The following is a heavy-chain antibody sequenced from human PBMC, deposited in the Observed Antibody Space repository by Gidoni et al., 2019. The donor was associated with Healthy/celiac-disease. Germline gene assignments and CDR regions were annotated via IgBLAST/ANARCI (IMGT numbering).Heavy chain of an antibody. CDR1: GFTFSNAW. D-gene: IGHD1-26*01. CDR2: IKSKTDGGTT. J-gene: IGHJ3*02. CDR3: TTLPIGSYGPDAFDI. Sequence: EVQLVESGGGLVKPGGSLRLSCAASGFTFSNAWMSWVRQAPGKGLEWVGRIKSKTDGGTTDYAAPVKGRFTISRDDSKNTLYLQMNSLKTEDTAVYYCTTLPIGSYGPDAFDIWGQGTMVTVSS. V-gene: IGHV3-15*01.